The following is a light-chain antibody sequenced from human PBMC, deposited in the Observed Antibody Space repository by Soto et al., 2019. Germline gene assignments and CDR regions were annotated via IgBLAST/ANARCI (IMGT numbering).Light chain of an antibody. CDR3: QLYGTSPKT. J-gene: IGKJ1*01. CDR2: GAS. V-gene: IGKV3-20*01. CDR1: ETVVGSY. Sequence: EMVLTQSPGTLSLSPGERATLSCRASETVVGSYLGWYQQKPGQAPRLLIHGASTRATGIADRFSGSGSGTDFTLTISRLEPEDFAVYYCQLYGTSPKTFGQGTKVDIK.